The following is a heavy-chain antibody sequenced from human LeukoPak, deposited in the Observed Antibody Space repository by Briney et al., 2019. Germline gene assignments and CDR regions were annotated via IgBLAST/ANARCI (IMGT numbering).Heavy chain of an antibody. CDR2: IYYSGST. J-gene: IGHJ6*02. CDR3: ARGGGSYSLYYYYDMDV. D-gene: IGHD1-26*01. V-gene: IGHV4-59*08. CDR1: GGSISSYY. Sequence: SETLSLTCTVSGGSISSYYWSWIRQPPGKGLEWIGYIYYSGSTNYNTSLKSRVTISVDTSKNQFSLKLSSVTAADTAVYYCARGGGSYSLYYYYDMDVWGQGTTVTVSS.